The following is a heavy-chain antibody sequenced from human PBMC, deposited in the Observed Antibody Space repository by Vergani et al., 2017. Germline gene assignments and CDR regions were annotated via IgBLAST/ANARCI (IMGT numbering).Heavy chain of an antibody. CDR1: GGSINTGAYY. V-gene: IGHV4-61*02. D-gene: IGHD3-10*01. CDR2: VYTSGMT. Sequence: QVQLQESGPGLVKASQTLSLTCSVSGGSINTGAYYWSWIRPPAGKGLEWIGRVYTSGMTNYNPSLKSRVTILVDRSKSQLSLKLTSVTAGDTAVYFCARELSYYYGSGSDDYNPYYYEGMDVWGPGTTVTVSS. J-gene: IGHJ6*02. CDR3: ARELSYYYGSGSDDYNPYYYEGMDV.